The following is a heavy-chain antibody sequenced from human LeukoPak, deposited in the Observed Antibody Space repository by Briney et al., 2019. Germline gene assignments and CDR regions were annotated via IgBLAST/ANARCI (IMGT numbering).Heavy chain of an antibody. D-gene: IGHD6-19*01. CDR1: GFTFSNYW. V-gene: IGHV3-74*01. CDR3: APPVGLVGAFYI. J-gene: IGHJ3*02. Sequence: PGGSLRLSCAASGFTFSNYWMHWVRQAPGKGLVWVSRINSDGRSTNYADSVKGRFTISRDNAKNTLYLQMNSLRAEDTAVYYCAPPVGLVGAFYIWGQGKMATVSS. CDR2: INSDGRST.